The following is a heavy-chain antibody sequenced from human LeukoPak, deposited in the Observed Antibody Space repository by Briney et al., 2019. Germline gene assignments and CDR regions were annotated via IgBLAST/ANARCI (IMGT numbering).Heavy chain of an antibody. D-gene: IGHD7-27*01. Sequence: SVKVSCKASGGTFSSYAISWVRQAPGQGLEWMGRIIPILGIADYAQKFQGRVTITADKSTSTAYMELSSLRSEDTAVYYCARGPTGAPCYYFDYWAREPWSPSPQ. CDR3: ARGPTGAPCYYFDY. V-gene: IGHV1-69*04. CDR1: GGTFSSYA. CDR2: IIPILGIA. J-gene: IGHJ4*02.